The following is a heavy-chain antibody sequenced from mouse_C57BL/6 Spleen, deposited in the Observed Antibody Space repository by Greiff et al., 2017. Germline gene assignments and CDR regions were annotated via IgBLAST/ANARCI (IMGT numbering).Heavy chain of an antibody. J-gene: IGHJ3*01. CDR1: GYTFTSYW. D-gene: IGHD2-5*01. CDR2: INPSSGYT. CDR3: ARSNSNEGFAD. Sequence: QVHVKQSGAELAKPGASVTLSCKASGYTFTSYWMHWVKQRPGQGLEWIGYINPSSGYTKYNQKFKDKATLTADKSSSTAYMQLSSLTYEDSAVYYCARSNSNEGFADWGKGTLVTVSA. V-gene: IGHV1-7*01.